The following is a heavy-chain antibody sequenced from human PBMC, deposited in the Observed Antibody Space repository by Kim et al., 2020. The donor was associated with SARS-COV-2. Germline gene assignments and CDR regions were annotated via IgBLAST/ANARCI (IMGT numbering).Heavy chain of an antibody. Sequence: KYNPSLKGRATISGDTSKKRFSLTLTVVTEADTAVYYCARTYSTRWYYWEYWGQGTLVTVSS. V-gene: IGHV4-4*07. J-gene: IGHJ4*02. D-gene: IGHD6-13*01. CDR3: ARTYSTRWYYWEY.